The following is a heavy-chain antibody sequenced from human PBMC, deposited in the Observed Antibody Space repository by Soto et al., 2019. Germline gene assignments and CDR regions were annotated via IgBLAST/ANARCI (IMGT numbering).Heavy chain of an antibody. D-gene: IGHD1-26*01. CDR3: AKHSHHGRFS. V-gene: IGHV4-39*01. Sequence: QLQLQESGPRLVKPSETLSLTCSVSDDSISTSNYYWALVRQPPEMGPEWIGSVDYAGRAYYNPSHKSRVTISADTSENHFSLHLSSMTAADTSMYYCAKHSHHGRFSWGQGTLVTVSS. J-gene: IGHJ5*02. CDR2: VDYAGRA. CDR1: DDSISTSNYY.